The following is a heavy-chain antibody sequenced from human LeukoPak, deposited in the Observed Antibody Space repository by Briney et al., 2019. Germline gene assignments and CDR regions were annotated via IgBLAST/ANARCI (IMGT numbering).Heavy chain of an antibody. CDR1: GFSFDDYS. J-gene: IGHJ4*02. V-gene: IGHV3-43D*03. D-gene: IGHD6-25*01. CDR2: ITWDGGST. CDR3: SKARGGGRDLFDY. Sequence: GGSLRLSCAASGFSFDDYSMHWVRQAPGKGLEWVSLITWDGGSTYYTDSVKGRFTISRDNSKNSLYLQMHSLRAEDSALYYCSKARGGGRDLFDYWGQGTLVTVSS.